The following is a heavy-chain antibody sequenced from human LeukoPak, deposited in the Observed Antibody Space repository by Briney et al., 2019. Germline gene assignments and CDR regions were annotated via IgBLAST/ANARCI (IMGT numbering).Heavy chain of an antibody. CDR2: IQYDDSIE. J-gene: IGHJ4*02. D-gene: IGHD2-2*01. CDR1: GFTFSTFG. CDR3: VKDLGQTTAALAY. Sequence: GGSLRLSCAASGFTFSTFGMNWVRQAPDKGLEWVAFIQYDDSIEYYADSVKGRFTISRDKAKNSLYLQMNSLRAEDTALYYCVKDLGQTTAALAYWGQGTLVTVSS. V-gene: IGHV3-30*02.